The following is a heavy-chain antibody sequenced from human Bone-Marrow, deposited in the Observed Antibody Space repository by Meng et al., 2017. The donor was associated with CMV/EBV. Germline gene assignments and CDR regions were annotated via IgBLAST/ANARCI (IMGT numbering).Heavy chain of an antibody. CDR2: ISAYNGNT. V-gene: IGHV1-18*01. Sequence: ASVKVSCKASGYTFTSYGISWVRQAPGQGLEWMGWISAYNGNTNYAQKFQGRVTMTRDTSTSTVYMELSSLRSEDTAVYYCARDDSEYCSSTSCYSLYGMDVWGQGTTVTVSS. CDR3: ARDDSEYCSSTSCYSLYGMDV. CDR1: GYTFTSYG. J-gene: IGHJ6*02. D-gene: IGHD2-2*02.